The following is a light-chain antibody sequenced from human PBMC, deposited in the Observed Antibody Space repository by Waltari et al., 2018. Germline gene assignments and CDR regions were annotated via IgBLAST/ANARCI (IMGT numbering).Light chain of an antibody. V-gene: IGKV1-NL1*01. CDR1: QSITNS. CDR3: QQYYSTLWT. J-gene: IGKJ1*01. Sequence: DTQMTQSPSPLSASVGDSVTITCRASQSITNSLAWYQQKPGKAPKLLLSAASRLEGGVPSRFSGSGSGTDYTLTISSLQPEDFATYYCQQYYSTLWTFGQGTKVEIK. CDR2: AAS.